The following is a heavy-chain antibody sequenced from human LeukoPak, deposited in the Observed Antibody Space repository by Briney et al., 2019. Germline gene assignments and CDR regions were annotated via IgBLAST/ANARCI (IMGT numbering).Heavy chain of an antibody. CDR1: GFTFSSYG. Sequence: GGSLRLSYAASGFTFSSYGMHWVRQAPGKGLEWVAVIWYDGSNKYYADSVKGRFTISRDNSKNTLYLQMNSLRAEDTAVYYCARDEASYYDFWSGYPDYWGQGTLVPVSS. CDR3: ARDEASYYDFWSGYPDY. J-gene: IGHJ4*02. D-gene: IGHD3-3*01. CDR2: IWYDGSNK. V-gene: IGHV3-33*01.